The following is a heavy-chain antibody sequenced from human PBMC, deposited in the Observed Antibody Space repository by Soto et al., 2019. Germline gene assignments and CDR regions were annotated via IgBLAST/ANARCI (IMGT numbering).Heavy chain of an antibody. CDR1: GFTVSSNY. CDR2: IYSGGST. D-gene: IGHD3-3*01. CDR3: SSGPHKTYYDFWSGYAAYYGMDV. J-gene: IGHJ6*02. Sequence: EVQLVESGGGLVQPGGSLRLSCAASGFTVSSNYMSWVRQAPGKGLEWVSVIYSGGSTYYADSVKGRFTISRDNSKNTGYVQMSSRRAGDKAVYYCSSGPHKTYYDFWSGYAAYYGMDVWGQGTTVTVSS. V-gene: IGHV3-66*01.